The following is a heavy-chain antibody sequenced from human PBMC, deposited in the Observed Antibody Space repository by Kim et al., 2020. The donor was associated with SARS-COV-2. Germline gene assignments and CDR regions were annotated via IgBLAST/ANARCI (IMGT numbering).Heavy chain of an antibody. Sequence: GGSLRLSCAASGFTFSSYGMHWVRQAPGKRLEWVAVISYDGSNKYYADSVKGRFTISRDNSKNTLYLQMNSLRAEDTAVYYCARDQSAGYSSSWNDYWGQGTLVTVSS. D-gene: IGHD6-13*01. V-gene: IGHV3-33*05. CDR2: ISYDGSNK. J-gene: IGHJ4*02. CDR3: ARDQSAGYSSSWNDY. CDR1: GFTFSSYG.